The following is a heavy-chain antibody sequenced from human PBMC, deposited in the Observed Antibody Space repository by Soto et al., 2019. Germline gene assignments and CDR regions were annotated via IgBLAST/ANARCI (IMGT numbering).Heavy chain of an antibody. J-gene: IGHJ6*02. Sequence: GGSLRLSCAASGFTVSSNYMGWVRQAPGKGLEWVSVIYSGGSTYYADSVKGRFTISRDNSKNTLYLQMNSLRAEDTAVYYCARGSRIAAAGTSYYYYGMDVWGQGTTVTVSS. CDR2: IYSGGST. V-gene: IGHV3-53*01. CDR1: GFTVSSNY. D-gene: IGHD6-13*01. CDR3: ARGSRIAAAGTSYYYYGMDV.